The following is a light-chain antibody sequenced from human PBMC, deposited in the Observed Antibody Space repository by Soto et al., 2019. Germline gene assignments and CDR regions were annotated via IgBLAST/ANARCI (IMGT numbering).Light chain of an antibody. CDR1: SSDVGGYNY. CDR2: DVS. J-gene: IGLJ1*01. V-gene: IGLV2-11*01. CDR3: CSYAGSYTHYV. Sequence: QSALTQPRSVSGSPGQSITISCTGTSSDVGGYNYVSWYRQHPGKDPKLKIYDVSKRPSGVPDRCSGSKSGNTASLTISGLQAEDEADYYCCSYAGSYTHYVFGTGTKVTVL.